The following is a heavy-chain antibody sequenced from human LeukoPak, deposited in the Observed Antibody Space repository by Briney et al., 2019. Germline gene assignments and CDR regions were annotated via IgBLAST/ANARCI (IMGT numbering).Heavy chain of an antibody. Sequence: GGSLRLSCAASGFTFSNYAMSWVRQAPGKGLEWVSAITGSGGNTYYADSVKGRFTTSRDNSKNTVFLQMNSLRAEDTAVYYCAKWGDYDVLTGYYVSDYWGQGTLVTVSS. CDR2: ITGSGGNT. CDR3: AKWGDYDVLTGYYVSDY. J-gene: IGHJ4*02. CDR1: GFTFSNYA. V-gene: IGHV3-23*01. D-gene: IGHD3-9*01.